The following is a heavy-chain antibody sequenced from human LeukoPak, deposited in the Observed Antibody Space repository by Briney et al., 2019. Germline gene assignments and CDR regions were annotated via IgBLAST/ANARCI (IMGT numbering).Heavy chain of an antibody. CDR2: INSDGSST. CDR3: ARAGWGSDVDY. Sequence: GGSLRLSCAASGFTFSSYWMHWVRQVPGKGLVWVSHINSDGSSTNYADSVKGRFTISRDNAKNTLYLQVNSLRAEDTAVYYCARAGWGSDVDYWGQGTLVTVSS. J-gene: IGHJ4*02. V-gene: IGHV3-74*01. D-gene: IGHD3-16*01. CDR1: GFTFSSYW.